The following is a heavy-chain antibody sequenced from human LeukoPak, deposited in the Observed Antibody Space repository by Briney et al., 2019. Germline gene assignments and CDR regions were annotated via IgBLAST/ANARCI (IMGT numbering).Heavy chain of an antibody. Sequence: GASVKVSCKASGGTFSSYAISWVRQAPGQGVERMGRIIPILGIANYAQKFQGRVTITADKSTSTAYMELSSLRSEDTAVYYCARTSATRSGGTILDYWGQGTLVTVSS. V-gene: IGHV1-69*04. CDR1: GGTFSSYA. J-gene: IGHJ4*02. D-gene: IGHD2-15*01. CDR2: IIPILGIA. CDR3: ARTSATRSGGTILDY.